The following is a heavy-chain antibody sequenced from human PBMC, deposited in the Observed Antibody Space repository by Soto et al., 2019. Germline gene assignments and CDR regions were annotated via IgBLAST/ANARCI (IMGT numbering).Heavy chain of an antibody. V-gene: IGHV3-48*03. J-gene: IGHJ4*02. CDR2: ISSSGSTI. D-gene: IGHD6-19*01. CDR1: GFTFSSYE. Sequence: GGSLRLSCAASGFTFSSYEMNWVRQAPGKGLEWVSYISSSGSTIYYADSVKGRFTISRDNAKNSLYLQMNSLRAEDTAVYYCARGSIAVAASLFDYRGQGTLVTVSS. CDR3: ARGSIAVAASLFDY.